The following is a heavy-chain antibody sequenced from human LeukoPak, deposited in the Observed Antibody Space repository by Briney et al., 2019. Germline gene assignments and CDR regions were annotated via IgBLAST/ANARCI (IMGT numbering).Heavy chain of an antibody. J-gene: IGHJ4*02. D-gene: IGHD4-23*01. Sequence: GVSLRLSCAASGFTSDDYGMSWVRQAPGKGLEWVSGINRNGGSTGYADSVKGRFTISRDYAKNSLYLQMNSLRAEDTALYHCARGNSNFDYWGQGTLVTVSS. CDR3: ARGNSNFDY. V-gene: IGHV3-20*01. CDR2: INRNGGST. CDR1: GFTSDDYG.